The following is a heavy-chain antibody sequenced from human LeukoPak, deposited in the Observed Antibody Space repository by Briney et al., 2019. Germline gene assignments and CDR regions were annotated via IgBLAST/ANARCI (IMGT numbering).Heavy chain of an antibody. CDR1: GFTLSNYA. J-gene: IGHJ4*02. D-gene: IGHD3-16*02. Sequence: PGGSLRLSCAASGFTLSNYAMSWVRQAPGKGLQWVSGISSSGGSTYQVDSVKGRFTISRDNSKNTLYLQMNSLRAEDTAVYYCARSLSSRFSGPRRPYYSDYWGQGTLVTVSS. V-gene: IGHV3-23*01. CDR2: ISSSGGST. CDR3: ARSLSSRFSGPRRPYYSDY.